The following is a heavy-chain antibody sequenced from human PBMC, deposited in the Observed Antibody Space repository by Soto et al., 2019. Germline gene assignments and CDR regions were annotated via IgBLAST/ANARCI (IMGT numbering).Heavy chain of an antibody. D-gene: IGHD5-12*01. CDR3: ARAPQIVAMGRPFDY. J-gene: IGHJ4*02. CDR2: INHSGST. CDR1: GGSFSGYS. V-gene: IGHV4-34*01. Sequence: SETLSLTCAVYGGSFSGYSWNWIRQPPGKGLEWIGEINHSGSTNYNPSLKSRVTISLDTSKNQFSLRLTPLTAADTAVYFCARAPQIVAMGRPFDYWGQGILVTVSS.